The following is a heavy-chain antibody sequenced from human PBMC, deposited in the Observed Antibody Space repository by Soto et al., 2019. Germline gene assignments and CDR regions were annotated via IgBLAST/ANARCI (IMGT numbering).Heavy chain of an antibody. D-gene: IGHD3-9*01. CDR2: IMPIFGTA. Sequence: QVQLVQSGAEVKKPGSSVRVSCKVSGGSFRNYGITWVRQAPGQGLEWMGGIMPIFGTANYAQKFQGRVTISADELTTTVSLELISLGSDDTAVYFCARARDYDLLTAREYAFDVWGQGPTVAVS. CDR3: ARARDYDLLTAREYAFDV. J-gene: IGHJ6*02. CDR1: GGSFRNYG. V-gene: IGHV1-69*01.